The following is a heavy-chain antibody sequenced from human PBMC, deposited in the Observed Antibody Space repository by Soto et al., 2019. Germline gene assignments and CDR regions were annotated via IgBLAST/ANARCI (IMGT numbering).Heavy chain of an antibody. CDR1: GYTFTGYY. Sequence: ASVKVSCKASGYTFTGYYMHWVRQAPGQGLEWMGWINPNSGGTNYAQKFQGWVTMTRDTSISTAYMELSRLRSDDTAVYYCARGDLVGPYSTELFDYWGQGTLVTVSS. V-gene: IGHV1-2*04. CDR2: INPNSGGT. CDR3: ARGDLVGPYSTELFDY. D-gene: IGHD1-7*01. J-gene: IGHJ4*02.